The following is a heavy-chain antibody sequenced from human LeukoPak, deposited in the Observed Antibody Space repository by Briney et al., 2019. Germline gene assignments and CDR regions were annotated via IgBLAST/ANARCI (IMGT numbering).Heavy chain of an antibody. J-gene: IGHJ4*02. D-gene: IGHD3-22*01. V-gene: IGHV1-8*01. CDR3: GRGLGTYDSSELTWPMISF. CDR1: GYTFTNYE. CDR2: MNPDSGDT. Sequence: GASVKVSCTASGYTFTNYEINWVRQATGQGLEWMGWMNPDSGDTAYAHKFQGRITMTRSTSITTAYMELSSLRSEDTAVYYCGRGLGTYDSSELTWPMISFWGQGTVVTVSS.